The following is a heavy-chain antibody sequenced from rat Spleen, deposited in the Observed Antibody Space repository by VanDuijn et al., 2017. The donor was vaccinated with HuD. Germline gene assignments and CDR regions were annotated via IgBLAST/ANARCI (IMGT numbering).Heavy chain of an antibody. CDR2: INSAGST. D-gene: IGHD1-9*01. J-gene: IGHJ2*01. V-gene: IGHV3-3*01. CDR3: ARYTYFGYYYFDY. Sequence: EVQLQESGPGLVKPSQSLSLTCSVTGYSITSSYRWNWIRKFPGNKLEWMGYINSAGSTNYNPSLKSRISITRDTSKNQFFLQMNSVTTEDTATYYCARYTYFGYYYFDYWGQGVMVTVSS. CDR1: GYSITSSYR.